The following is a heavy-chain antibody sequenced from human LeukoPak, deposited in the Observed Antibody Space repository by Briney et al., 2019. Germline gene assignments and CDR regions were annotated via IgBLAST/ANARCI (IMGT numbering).Heavy chain of an antibody. D-gene: IGHD1-1*01. V-gene: IGHV4-59*01. CDR2: IYYSGST. Sequence: PSETLSLTCTVSGGSINSYYWSWIRQPPGKGLEWIGYIYYSGSTNYNPSLKSRVTILVGTSKNQFSLKLSSVTAADTAVYYCARVGDWNDLVYWGQGILVTVSS. CDR1: GGSINSYY. CDR3: ARVGDWNDLVY. J-gene: IGHJ4*02.